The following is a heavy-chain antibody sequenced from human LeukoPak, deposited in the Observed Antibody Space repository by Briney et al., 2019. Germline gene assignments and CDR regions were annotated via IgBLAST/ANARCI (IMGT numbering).Heavy chain of an antibody. D-gene: IGHD2-15*01. CDR3: AKQLGYCSDGSCYFPY. J-gene: IGHJ4*02. V-gene: IGHV3-23*01. CDR2: ISNNGGYT. CDR1: GFTFSSSA. Sequence: AGGSLRLSCAASGFTFSSSAMSWVRQAPGKGLEWVSAISNNGGYTYYADSVQGRFTISRDNSKGTLCLQMNSLRAEDTAVYYCAKQLGYCSDGSCYFPYWGQGTLVTVSS.